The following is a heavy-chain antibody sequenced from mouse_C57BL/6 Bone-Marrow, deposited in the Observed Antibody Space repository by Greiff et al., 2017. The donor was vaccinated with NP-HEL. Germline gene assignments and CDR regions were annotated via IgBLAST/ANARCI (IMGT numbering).Heavy chain of an antibody. CDR1: GYTFTSYG. CDR2: IYPRSGNT. V-gene: IGHV1-81*01. Sequence: QVQLQQSGAELARPGASVKLSCKASGYTFTSYGISWVKQRTGQGLEWIGEIYPRSGNTYYNEKFKGKATLTADKSSSTAYMELRSLTSEDSAVYFCARAGLRRPYWYFDVWGTGTTVTVSS. D-gene: IGHD2-4*01. CDR3: ARAGLRRPYWYFDV. J-gene: IGHJ1*03.